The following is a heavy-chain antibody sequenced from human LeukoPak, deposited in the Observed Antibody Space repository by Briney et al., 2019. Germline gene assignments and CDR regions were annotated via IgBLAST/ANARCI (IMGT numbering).Heavy chain of an antibody. CDR1: GYTFTSYY. CDR2: IIPILGIA. J-gene: IGHJ4*02. D-gene: IGHD6-19*01. CDR3: ARDLGYSSGWLFDY. Sequence: ASVKVSCKASGYTFTSYYMHWVRQAPGQGLEWMGRIIPILGIANYAQKFQGRVTITADKSTSTAYMELSSLRSEDTAVYYCARDLGYSSGWLFDYWGQGTLVTVSS. V-gene: IGHV1-69*04.